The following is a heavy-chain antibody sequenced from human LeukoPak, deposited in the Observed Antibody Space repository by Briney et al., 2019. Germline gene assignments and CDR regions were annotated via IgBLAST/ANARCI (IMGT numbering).Heavy chain of an antibody. V-gene: IGHV4-38-2*01. CDR2: IYHSGST. CDR1: GFSISSGYY. Sequence: PSETLSLTCAVSGFSISSGYYWGWIRQPPGKGLEWIGSIYHSGSTYYNPSLKSRVTISVDTSKNKFSLKLSSVTAADTAVYYCARLGVGIWGQGTMVTVSS. D-gene: IGHD2-15*01. CDR3: ARLGVGI. J-gene: IGHJ3*02.